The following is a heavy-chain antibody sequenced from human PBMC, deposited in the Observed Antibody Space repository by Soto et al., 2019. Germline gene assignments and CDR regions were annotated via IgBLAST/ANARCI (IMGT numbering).Heavy chain of an antibody. Sequence: QVQLVQSGAAVKKPGSSVTVSCKASGGTFSSYTISWVRQAPGQGLEWMGGIIPIFGTANYAQKFQGRVTITADESTSTAYMELSSLRSEDTAVYYCARGNHRWLQLWYFDLWCRGTLVTVSS. V-gene: IGHV1-69*12. CDR2: IIPIFGTA. CDR3: ARGNHRWLQLWYFDL. D-gene: IGHD5-12*01. J-gene: IGHJ2*01. CDR1: GGTFSSYT.